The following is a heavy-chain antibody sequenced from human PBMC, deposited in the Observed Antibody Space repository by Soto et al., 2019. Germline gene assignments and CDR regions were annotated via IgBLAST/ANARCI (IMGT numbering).Heavy chain of an antibody. D-gene: IGHD6-13*01. CDR1: GGSISSSSYY. V-gene: IGHV4-39*01. CDR3: ARHPGYSSSWYGNWFDP. Sequence: QLQLQESGPGLVKPSETLSLTCTVSGGSISSSSYYWGWIRQPPGKGLEWIGSIYYSGSTYYNPSLKSRVTISVDTSKNQFSLKLSSVTAAETAVYYCARHPGYSSSWYGNWFDPWGQGTLVTVSS. CDR2: IYYSGST. J-gene: IGHJ5*02.